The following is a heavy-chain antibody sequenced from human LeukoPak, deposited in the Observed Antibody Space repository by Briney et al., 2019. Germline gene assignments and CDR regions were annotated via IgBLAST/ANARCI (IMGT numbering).Heavy chain of an antibody. D-gene: IGHD6-6*01. V-gene: IGHV3-74*01. J-gene: IGHJ4*02. CDR3: ARTKYSSSSGGFDY. CDR2: INGDGSST. CDR1: GFTFSSYW. Sequence: GGSLRLPCAASGFTFSSYWMHWVRQAPGKGLVWVSRINGDGSSTTYADSVKGRFTISRDNAKNTLYLQMNSLRAEDTALYYCARTKYSSSSGGFDYWGQGTLVTVSS.